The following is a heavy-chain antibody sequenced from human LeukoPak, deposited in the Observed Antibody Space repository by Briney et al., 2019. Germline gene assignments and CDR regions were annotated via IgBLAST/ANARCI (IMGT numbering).Heavy chain of an antibody. D-gene: IGHD6-13*01. CDR2: IRFDGGNE. CDR1: DFTFSDYG. CDR3: AKAGYSTSWYYLDF. V-gene: IGHV3-30*02. Sequence: PGGSLRLSCAASDFTFSDYGMHWVRQAPGKGLEWVAFIRFDGGNEIYGDSVKGRFTISRADSKDTLYLQMNSLSAEYTAVYFCAKAGYSTSWYYLDFWGQGTLVTVSS. J-gene: IGHJ4*02.